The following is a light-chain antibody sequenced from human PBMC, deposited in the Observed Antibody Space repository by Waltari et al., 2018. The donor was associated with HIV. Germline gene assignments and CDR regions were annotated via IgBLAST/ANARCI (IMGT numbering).Light chain of an antibody. J-gene: IGLJ2*01. V-gene: IGLV3-1*01. CDR3: QAWDSSIVG. CDR1: KLGEKY. CDR2: QDK. Sequence: SYELSQPPSVSVSPGQTATITCSGHKLGEKYASWYQQKPGQSPVLVIYQDKRRPSGIPERFSGSNSGNTATLTISGTQPLDEADYYCQAWDSSIVGFGGGTKLTVL.